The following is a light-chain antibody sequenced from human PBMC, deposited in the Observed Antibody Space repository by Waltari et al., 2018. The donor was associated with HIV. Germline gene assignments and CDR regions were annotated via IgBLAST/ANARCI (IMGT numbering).Light chain of an antibody. CDR1: LSVFDRSNNKNF. J-gene: IGKJ4*01. Sequence: DIVMTQSPDVLTVSLGERATITCNCSLSVFDRSNNKNFLAWYHQKVGQPPRLLIHWASTRESGVPDRFSGGGSGTQFSLTISSLLAEDVGIYYCQQYYSTHLTFGGGTVVDVK. V-gene: IGKV4-1*01. CDR3: QQYYSTHLT. CDR2: WAS.